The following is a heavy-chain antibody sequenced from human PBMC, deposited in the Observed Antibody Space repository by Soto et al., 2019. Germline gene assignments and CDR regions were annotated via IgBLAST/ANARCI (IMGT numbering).Heavy chain of an antibody. D-gene: IGHD1-1*01. Sequence: QVQLQESGTGLVKPSQTLSLTCTVSGGSISSGDYYWSWIRQPPGKGLEWIGYIYYSGSTYYNPSLKSRVTISVDTSNNQFSLKLSFVTAADTAVDYCARIGSNLPIDYWGQGTLVTVSS. V-gene: IGHV4-30-4*01. CDR3: ARIGSNLPIDY. CDR2: IYYSGST. CDR1: GGSISSGDYY. J-gene: IGHJ4*02.